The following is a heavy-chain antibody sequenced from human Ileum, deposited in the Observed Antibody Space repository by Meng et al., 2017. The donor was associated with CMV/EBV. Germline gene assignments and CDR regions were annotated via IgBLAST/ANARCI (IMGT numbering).Heavy chain of an antibody. CDR1: GFTFSNYW. CDR2: INSDGTIT. D-gene: IGHD6-19*01. CDR3: AGPLAVNAFDF. Sequence: GESLKISCEGSGFTFSNYWMYWVRQAPGKGLVWVSRINSDGTITSYADSVKGRFTVSRDNAKNTLYLQMNSLRAEDTAVYYCAGPLAVNAFDFWGHGTMVTVAS. V-gene: IGHV3-74*01. J-gene: IGHJ3*01.